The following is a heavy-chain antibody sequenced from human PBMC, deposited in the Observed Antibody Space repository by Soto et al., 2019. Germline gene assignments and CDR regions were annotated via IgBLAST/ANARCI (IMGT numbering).Heavy chain of an antibody. CDR1: GFSLSNYA. D-gene: IGHD3-10*01. CDR2: ISGSGSNT. V-gene: IGHV3-23*01. Sequence: HPGGSLRLSCAVSGFSLSNYAMSWVRQAPGKGLEWVSAISGSGSNTYYTDSVKGRFTVSRDKSKTTLFLQMNNLRAEDTAVYYCAKGGITLVRGSFDYWGQGA. J-gene: IGHJ4*02. CDR3: AKGGITLVRGSFDY.